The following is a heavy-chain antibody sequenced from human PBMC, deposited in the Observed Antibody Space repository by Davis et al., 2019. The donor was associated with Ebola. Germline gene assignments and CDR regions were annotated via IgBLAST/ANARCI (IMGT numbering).Heavy chain of an antibody. V-gene: IGHV4-39*07. CDR3: ASLTVVTSIDY. Sequence: MPSETLSLTCTVSGGSISSSSYYWGWIRQPPGKGLEWIGSIYYSGSTNYNPSLKSRVTISVDTSKNQFSLKLSSVTAADTAVYYCASLTVVTSIDYWGQGTLVTVSS. CDR2: IYYSGST. J-gene: IGHJ4*02. D-gene: IGHD4-23*01. CDR1: GGSISSSSYY.